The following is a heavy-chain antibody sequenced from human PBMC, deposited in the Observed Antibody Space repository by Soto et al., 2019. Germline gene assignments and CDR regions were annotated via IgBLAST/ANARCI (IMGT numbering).Heavy chain of an antibody. V-gene: IGHV4-31*03. CDR2: IYYSGST. J-gene: IGHJ4*02. CDR1: GGSISSGGYY. CDR3: ARGDYDFSLDY. Sequence: LSLTCTVSGGSISSGGYYWSWIRQHPGKGLEWIGYIYYSGSTYYNPSLKSRVTISVDTSKNQFSLKLSSVTAADTAVYYCARGDYDFSLDYWGQGTLVTVSS. D-gene: IGHD3-3*01.